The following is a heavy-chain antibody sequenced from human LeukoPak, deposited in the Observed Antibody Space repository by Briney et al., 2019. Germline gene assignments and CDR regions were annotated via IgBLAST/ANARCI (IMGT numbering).Heavy chain of an antibody. CDR3: ARELILRFLGTMDV. V-gene: IGHV3-7*01. J-gene: IGHJ6*04. D-gene: IGHD3-3*01. Sequence: GGSLRLSCAASGFTFSSYWMSWVRQAPGKGLEWVANIKQDGSEKYYVDSVKGRFTISRDNAKNSLYLQMNSLRAEDTAVYYCARELILRFLGTMDVWGKGTTVTVSS. CDR2: IKQDGSEK. CDR1: GFTFSSYW.